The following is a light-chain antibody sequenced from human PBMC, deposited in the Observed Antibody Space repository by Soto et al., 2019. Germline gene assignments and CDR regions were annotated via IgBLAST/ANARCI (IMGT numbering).Light chain of an antibody. J-gene: IGKJ1*01. CDR1: QTIMTY. CDR2: AAS. V-gene: IGKV1-39*01. Sequence: DIQMTQSPSSLSASVGDEVTITCRASQTIMTYLNWYQLKPGKPPTLLIYAASSLQSGVPSRFSGSGSGTDFTLTISSLQPEDFATYYCQQSYNSPQTFGRGTKVEIK. CDR3: QQSYNSPQT.